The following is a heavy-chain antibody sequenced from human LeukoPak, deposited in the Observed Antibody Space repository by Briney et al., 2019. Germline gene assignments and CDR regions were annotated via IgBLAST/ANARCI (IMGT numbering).Heavy chain of an antibody. CDR3: TRQELSGYYY. J-gene: IGHJ4*02. Sequence: GGSLRLSCAASGFTFSGSAMHWVRQASGKGLEWVGRIRSKANSYATTYAASVKGRFTISRDDSKNTAYLQMNSLKTEYAAVYYCTRQELSGYYYWGQGTLVTVSS. D-gene: IGHD3-22*01. V-gene: IGHV3-73*01. CDR2: IRSKANSYAT. CDR1: GFTFSGSA.